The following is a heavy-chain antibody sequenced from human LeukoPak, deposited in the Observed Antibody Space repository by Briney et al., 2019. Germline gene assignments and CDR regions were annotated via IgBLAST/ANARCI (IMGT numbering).Heavy chain of an antibody. CDR1: GYTFTSYG. Sequence: ASVKVSCKASGYTFTSYGISWVRQATGQGLEWMGWMNPNSGNTGYAQKFQGRVTMTRNTSISTAYMELSSLRSEDTAVYYCARAGVLWFGEPEDAFDIWGQGTMVTVSS. CDR3: ARAGVLWFGEPEDAFDI. J-gene: IGHJ3*02. D-gene: IGHD3-10*01. V-gene: IGHV1-8*02. CDR2: MNPNSGNT.